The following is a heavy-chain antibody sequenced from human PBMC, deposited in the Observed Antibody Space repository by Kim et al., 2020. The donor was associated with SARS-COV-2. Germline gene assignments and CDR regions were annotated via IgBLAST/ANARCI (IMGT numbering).Heavy chain of an antibody. CDR1: GGSFSGYY. J-gene: IGHJ6*03. CDR3: ARRATYGSGSRYYYYYYYMDV. Sequence: SETLSLTCAVYGGSFSGYYWSWIRQPPGKGLEWIGEINHSGSTNYNPSLKSRVTISVDTSKNQFSLKLSSVTAADTAVYYCARRATYGSGSRYYYYYYYMDVWGKGTTVTVSS. CDR2: INHSGST. D-gene: IGHD3-10*01. V-gene: IGHV4-34*01.